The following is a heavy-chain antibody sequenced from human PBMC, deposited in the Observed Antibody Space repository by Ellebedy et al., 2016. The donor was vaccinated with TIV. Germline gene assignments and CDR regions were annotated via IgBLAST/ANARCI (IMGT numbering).Heavy chain of an antibody. CDR3: AKGRGGGSDSSAPRYYFDY. V-gene: IGHV3-23*01. D-gene: IGHD3-22*01. J-gene: IGHJ4*02. Sequence: GESLKISCAASGFTFRIYSMGWVRQTPGKGLECVSAIYGDGSGTFYADSVKGRFTVSRDNSKKTLYLQMNGLRAEDTAIYYCAKGRGGGSDSSAPRYYFDYWGLGTLVTVSS. CDR1: GFTFRIYS. CDR2: IYGDGSGT.